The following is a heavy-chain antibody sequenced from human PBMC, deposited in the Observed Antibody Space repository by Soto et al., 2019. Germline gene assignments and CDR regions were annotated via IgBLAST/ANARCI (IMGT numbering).Heavy chain of an antibody. V-gene: IGHV3-30*18. J-gene: IGHJ4*02. Sequence: GGSLRLSCAASGFTFSSYGMHWVRQAPGKGLEWVAVISYDGSNKYYADSVKGRFTISRDNSKNTLYLQMNSLRAEDTAVYYCAKDKPDDYGGYFDYWGQGTLVTVSS. D-gene: IGHD4-17*01. CDR1: GFTFSSYG. CDR3: AKDKPDDYGGYFDY. CDR2: ISYDGSNK.